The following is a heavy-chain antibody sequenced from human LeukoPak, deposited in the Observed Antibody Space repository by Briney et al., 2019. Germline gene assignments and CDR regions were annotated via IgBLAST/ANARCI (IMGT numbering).Heavy chain of an antibody. CDR1: GYTFTSYD. Sequence: GASVKVSCKASGYTFTSYDINWVRQATGQGLEWMGWMNPNSGNTGYAQKFQGRVTMTTDTSTSTAYMELRSLRSDDTAVYYCARGSNVLRYFDWLLYPTGFFDYWGQGTLVTVSS. CDR2: MNPNSGNT. J-gene: IGHJ4*02. D-gene: IGHD3-9*01. V-gene: IGHV1-8*02. CDR3: ARGSNVLRYFDWLLYPTGFFDY.